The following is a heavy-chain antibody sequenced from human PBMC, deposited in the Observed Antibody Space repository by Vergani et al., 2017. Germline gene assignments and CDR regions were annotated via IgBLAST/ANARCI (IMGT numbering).Heavy chain of an antibody. D-gene: IGHD2-2*02. V-gene: IGHV4-34*01. CDR1: GGSFSGYY. CDR3: ARAGGYCSSTTCYTSIDF. CDR2: IYYNGNT. J-gene: IGHJ4*02. Sequence: QVQLQQWGAGLLKPSETLSLTCAVYGGSFSGYYWSWIRQHPGKGLEWIGYIYYNGNTYSNPSLKSRVTISVDTSKNQFSLNLSSVTAADTAVYYCARAGGYCSSTTCYTSIDFWGQGSLVTVSS.